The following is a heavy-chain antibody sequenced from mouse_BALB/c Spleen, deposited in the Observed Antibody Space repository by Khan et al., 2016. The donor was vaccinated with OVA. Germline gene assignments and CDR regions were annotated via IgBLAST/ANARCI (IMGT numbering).Heavy chain of an antibody. CDR3: ATHYGNPFAY. J-gene: IGHJ3*01. CDR2: IDPANGNT. V-gene: IGHV14-3*02. D-gene: IGHD2-1*01. Sequence: VQLKESGAELVKPGASVKLSCTASGFNIKDTYMHWVKQRPEQGLEWIGRIDPANGNTKYDPKFQDKATITADTSSNTAYLQRSSLTSEDTAVYYCATHYGNPFAYWGQGTLVSVSA. CDR1: GFNIKDTY.